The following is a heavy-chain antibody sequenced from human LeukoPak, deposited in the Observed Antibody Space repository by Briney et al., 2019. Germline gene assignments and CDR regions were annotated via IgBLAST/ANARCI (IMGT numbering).Heavy chain of an antibody. V-gene: IGHV3-9*01. CDR2: ISWNSGSI. CDR3: AKDNRRHYTSGPNPDSLH. J-gene: IGHJ4*02. D-gene: IGHD6-19*01. CDR1: GFTFSSHW. Sequence: GGSLRLSCAASGFTFSSHWMHWVRQPPGKGLEWVSGISWNSGSIDYADSVKGRFTISRDNAKNSLYLQMNSLRVEDTAFYYCAKDNRRHYTSGPNPDSLHWGQGALVTVSS.